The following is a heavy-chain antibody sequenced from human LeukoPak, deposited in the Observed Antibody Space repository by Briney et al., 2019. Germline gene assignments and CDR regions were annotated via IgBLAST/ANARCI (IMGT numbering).Heavy chain of an antibody. J-gene: IGHJ5*02. CDR1: GFTFSDYY. D-gene: IGHD1-26*01. CDR3: ARVYSGSYGSFDP. Sequence: NPGGSLRLSCAASGFTFSDYYMSWIRQAPGKGLEWVSYISTSGTIYYADSVKGRFTISRDNAKNSLYLQMNSLRAEDTAVYYCARVYSGSYGSFDPWGQGTLVTVSS. CDR2: ISTSGTI. V-gene: IGHV3-11*01.